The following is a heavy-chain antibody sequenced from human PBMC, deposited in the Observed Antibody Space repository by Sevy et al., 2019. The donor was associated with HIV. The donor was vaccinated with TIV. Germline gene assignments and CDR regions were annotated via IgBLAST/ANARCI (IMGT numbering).Heavy chain of an antibody. J-gene: IGHJ4*02. CDR2: IYYSGST. D-gene: IGHD2-15*01. CDR3: ARLPYCSGGSCYEYYFDY. V-gene: IGHV4-59*12. Sequence: SETLSLTCTVSGGSISSYYWSWIRQPPGKGLEWIGYIYYSGSTNYNPSLKSRVTISVDTSKNQFSLKLSSVTAADTAMYYCARLPYCSGGSCYEYYFDYWGQGTLVTVSS. CDR1: GGSISSYY.